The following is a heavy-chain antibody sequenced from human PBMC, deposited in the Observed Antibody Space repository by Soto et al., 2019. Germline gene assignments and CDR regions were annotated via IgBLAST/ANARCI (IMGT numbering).Heavy chain of an antibody. Sequence: ASVKVSCNDSGYTCTSYAMHWVRGAPGQRLEWMGWINAGNTNTKYSQKFQGRVTITRDTSASTAYMELSSLRSEDTAVYYCARALGGGDWFYYYYYGMDVWGQGTTVTVSS. V-gene: IGHV1-3*01. CDR1: GYTCTSYA. D-gene: IGHD2-21*02. CDR3: ARALGGGDWFYYYYYGMDV. J-gene: IGHJ6*02. CDR2: INAGNTNT.